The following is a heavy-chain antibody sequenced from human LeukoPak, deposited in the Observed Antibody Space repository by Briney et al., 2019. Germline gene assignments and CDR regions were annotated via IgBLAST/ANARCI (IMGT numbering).Heavy chain of an antibody. J-gene: IGHJ6*02. CDR1: GFTFSRYD. V-gene: IGHV3-13*01. CDR2: IGTSGDT. CDR3: ARGYYGMDV. Sequence: GGSLRLSCAASGFTFSRYDMHWVRQATGRGLEWVSAIGTSGDTYYPGSVKGRFTISRENAKNPLYLQMNSLRAGDTAVYYCARGYYGMDVWGQGTTVTVSS.